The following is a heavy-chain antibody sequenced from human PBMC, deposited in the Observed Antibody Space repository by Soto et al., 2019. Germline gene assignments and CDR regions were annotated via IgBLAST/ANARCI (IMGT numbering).Heavy chain of an antibody. Sequence: GGSLRLSCAASGFTFSSYAMSLVRQAPGKGLECVYAISVSGGSTYYADSVKGRFTISRDNSKNTLYLQMNSLRAEDTAVYYCAKGSTSPRYNWFDPWGQGTLVTVSS. CDR2: ISVSGGST. CDR3: AKGSTSPRYNWFDP. J-gene: IGHJ5*02. V-gene: IGHV3-23*01. D-gene: IGHD2-2*01. CDR1: GFTFSSYA.